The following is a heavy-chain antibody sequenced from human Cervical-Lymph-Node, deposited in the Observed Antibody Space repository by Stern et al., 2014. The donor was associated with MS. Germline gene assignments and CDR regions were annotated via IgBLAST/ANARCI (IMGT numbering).Heavy chain of an antibody. CDR3: AKDLGGNAFDY. CDR1: GFSFSDYG. CDR2: ISYDGTHK. D-gene: IGHD4-23*01. V-gene: IGHV3-30*18. Sequence: VQLVESGGGVVQPGRSLRVSCAASGFSFSDYGIHWVRQAPGKALEWVAVISYDGTHKYYTDSVKGRGTISRDNSKNTVYLEMNSLRSDDTAVYYCAKDLGGNAFDYWGQGTLVIVSS. J-gene: IGHJ4*02.